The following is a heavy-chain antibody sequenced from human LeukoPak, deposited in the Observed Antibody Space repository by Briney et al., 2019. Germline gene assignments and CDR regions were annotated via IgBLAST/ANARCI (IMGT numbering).Heavy chain of an antibody. V-gene: IGHV1-8*03. J-gene: IGHJ3*02. CDR3: ASGITIFANSAFDI. CDR1: GYTFTSYD. D-gene: IGHD3-3*01. CDR2: MNPNSGNT. Sequence: ASVKVSCKASGYTFTSYDINWVRQATGQGLEWMGWMNPNSGNTGYAQKFQGRVTITRNTSISTAYMELSSLRSEDTAAYYCASGITIFANSAFDIWGQGTMVTVSS.